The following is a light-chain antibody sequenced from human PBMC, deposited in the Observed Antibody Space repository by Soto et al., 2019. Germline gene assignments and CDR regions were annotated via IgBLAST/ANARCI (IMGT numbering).Light chain of an antibody. CDR2: GAS. CDR1: QTISND. CDR3: QQNNKWPPVT. V-gene: IGKV3-15*01. J-gene: IGKJ4*01. Sequence: EVVMTQSPATVSVSPGEGVTLSCRASQTISNDLAWYQQNPGQAPRLLLYGASTRATGVPARFSGGGSGTEVTLTISSLQSEDFAFYYCQQNNKWPPVTFGGGTKVEIK.